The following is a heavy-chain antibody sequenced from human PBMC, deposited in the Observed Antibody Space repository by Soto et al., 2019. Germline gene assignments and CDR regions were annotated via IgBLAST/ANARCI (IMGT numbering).Heavy chain of an antibody. V-gene: IGHV1-3*01. D-gene: IGHD2-2*01. CDR3: AKAYCSSTSCYDGWFDP. CDR1: GYTFTSYS. J-gene: IGHJ5*02. Sequence: ASVKVSCKASGYTFTSYSVHWVRQAPGQRLEWMGWINAGNGNTKYSQKFQGRVTITRDTSASTAYMELSSLRSEDTAVYYCAKAYCSSTSCYDGWFDPWGQGTLVTVPS. CDR2: INAGNGNT.